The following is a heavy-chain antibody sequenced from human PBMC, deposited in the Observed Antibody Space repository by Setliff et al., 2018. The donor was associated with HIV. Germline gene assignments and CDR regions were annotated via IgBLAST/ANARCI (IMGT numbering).Heavy chain of an antibody. V-gene: IGHV4-4*02. D-gene: IGHD6-19*01. Sequence: TSETLSLTCAVSGGSISSSNWWSWVRQPPGKGLEWIGEIYYSGSTNYNPSLKSRVTLSVDTSKNQISLKVRSMTATDTAVYYCARVPYRSVWFSGGHDAFDIWGQGTMVTVSS. CDR3: ARVPYRSVWFSGGHDAFDI. J-gene: IGHJ3*02. CDR2: IYYSGST. CDR1: GGSISSSNW.